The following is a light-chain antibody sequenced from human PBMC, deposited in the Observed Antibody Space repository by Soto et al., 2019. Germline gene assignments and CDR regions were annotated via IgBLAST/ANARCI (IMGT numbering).Light chain of an antibody. CDR1: QTISSW. V-gene: IGKV1-5*03. CDR2: KAS. Sequence: EIQITQSPSTLSRSVGDQVTVTFPASQTISSWLAWYQQKPGKAPKLLIYKASTLKSGVPSRFSGSGSGTEFTLTISSLQPDDFATYYCQNYNSYSEACGQGTKVDIK. J-gene: IGKJ1*01. CDR3: QNYNSYSEA.